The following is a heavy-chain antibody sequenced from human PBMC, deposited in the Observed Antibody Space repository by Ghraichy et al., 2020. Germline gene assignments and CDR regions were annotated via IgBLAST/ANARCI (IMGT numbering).Heavy chain of an antibody. CDR2: ISTTNTI. CDR1: GFTLSTYN. V-gene: IGHV3-48*02. CDR3: VRDYDWGFDY. D-gene: IGHD7-27*01. Sequence: GGSLRLSCVASGFTLSTYNMNWVRQAPGKGLEWISYISTTNTIYYADSVRGRFTISRDNVKNSLYLQMNSLRDEDTAVYHCVRDYDWGFDYWGQGILVTVSS. J-gene: IGHJ4*02.